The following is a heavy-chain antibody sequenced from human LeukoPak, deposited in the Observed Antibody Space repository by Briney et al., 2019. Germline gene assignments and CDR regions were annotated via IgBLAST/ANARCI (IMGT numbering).Heavy chain of an antibody. V-gene: IGHV4-59*13. D-gene: IGHD4-17*01. Sequence: PSETLSLTCTVSGGSISSYYWSWIRQPPRKGLEWVGYIYYSGSTNYNPSLKSRVTISVDTSKNQFSLKLSSVTDADTAVYYCAGDVGNYGDYYYYGTDVWGQGTTVTVSS. CDR2: IYYSGST. CDR1: GGSISSYY. CDR3: AGDVGNYGDYYYYGTDV. J-gene: IGHJ6*02.